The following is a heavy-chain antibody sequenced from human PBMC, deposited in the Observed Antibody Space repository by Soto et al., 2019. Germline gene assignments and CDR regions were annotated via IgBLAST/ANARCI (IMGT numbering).Heavy chain of an antibody. CDR2: VYYRGST. CDR3: DRDLGARYCTNGVCYNYYYGMDV. D-gene: IGHD2-8*01. J-gene: IGHJ6*02. Sequence: SETLSLTCTVSGGSVSNSYWRWIRQPPGKGLEWVAYVYYRGSTNYNPSLGSRVTISGDTSKNQFSLKMSSVTGADTAVYYCDRDLGARYCTNGVCYNYYYGMDVWGQETTVTVSS. V-gene: IGHV4-59*02. CDR1: GGSVSNSY.